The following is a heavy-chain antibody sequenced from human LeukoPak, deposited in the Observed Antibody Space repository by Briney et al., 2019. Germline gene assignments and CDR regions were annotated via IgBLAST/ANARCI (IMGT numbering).Heavy chain of an antibody. D-gene: IGHD6-6*01. CDR3: ARSDSSSLPSDY. J-gene: IGHJ4*02. V-gene: IGHV4-59*01. Sequence: SETLSLICTVSGGSICGYYWTWIRQPPGKGLEWIGYIYYSGITNYNPSLKSRVTISVDTSKNQFSLKPTSVTAADTAMYYCARSDSSSLPSDYWGQGTLVTVSS. CDR2: IYYSGIT. CDR1: GGSICGYY.